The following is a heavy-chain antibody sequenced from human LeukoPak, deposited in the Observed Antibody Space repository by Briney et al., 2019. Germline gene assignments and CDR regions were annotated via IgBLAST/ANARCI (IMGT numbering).Heavy chain of an antibody. CDR3: ARVHYGDPDDY. V-gene: IGHV1-46*01. D-gene: IGHD4-17*01. Sequence: ASVKVSCKASGYSFISYFIHWVRQAPGQGLEWMGPINPSSGDTNYAQKFQGRVTMTRDTSTSTVYMKLSSLKSEDTAVYYCARVHYGDPDDYWGQGTLVTVSS. CDR1: GYSFISYF. J-gene: IGHJ4*02. CDR2: INPSSGDT.